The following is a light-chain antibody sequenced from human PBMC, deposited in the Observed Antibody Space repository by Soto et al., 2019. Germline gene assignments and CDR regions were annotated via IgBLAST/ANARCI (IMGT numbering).Light chain of an antibody. Sequence: EIVVTQSPDILSVSPGERATLSCRASQSVSRNVAWYQQKPGQAPTLLIYGASSRATGIPARFTGSWSGTEFTLTISRLQSEDFAIYYCQEYSKWPLLTFGPGTKVDVK. V-gene: IGKV3-15*01. J-gene: IGKJ3*01. CDR2: GAS. CDR3: QEYSKWPLLT. CDR1: QSVSRN.